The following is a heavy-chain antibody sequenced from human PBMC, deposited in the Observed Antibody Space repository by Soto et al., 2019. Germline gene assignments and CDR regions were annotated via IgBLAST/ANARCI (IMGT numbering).Heavy chain of an antibody. CDR2: VSPPFRTS. J-gene: IGHJ6*02. Sequence: QVQLVQSGAEVKKPGSSVMVSCKTSGVSFNNNGIGWVRQAPGHGLEWMGGVSPPFRTSNYARKFQGRISITADASTGTVNMELSSLTSEDTAQYYCARVLYYGSGSYSPCGMDVWGQGTTVNVSS. CDR1: GVSFNNNG. CDR3: ARVLYYGSGSYSPCGMDV. D-gene: IGHD3-10*01. V-gene: IGHV1-69*01.